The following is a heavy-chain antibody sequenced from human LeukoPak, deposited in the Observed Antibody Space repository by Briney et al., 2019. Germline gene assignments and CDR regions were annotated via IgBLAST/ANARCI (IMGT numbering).Heavy chain of an antibody. D-gene: IGHD3-3*01. J-gene: IGHJ5*02. Sequence: SETLSLTCTVSGGSLSSYYWSWVRQPPGKGREWVGYIYYSGSTNYNPSLKSRVTISVDTSKNQFSLKLSSVTAADTAVYYCARAPYDFWSGYFPAWGQGTLVTVSS. CDR1: GGSLSSYY. V-gene: IGHV4-59*01. CDR2: IYYSGST. CDR3: ARAPYDFWSGYFPA.